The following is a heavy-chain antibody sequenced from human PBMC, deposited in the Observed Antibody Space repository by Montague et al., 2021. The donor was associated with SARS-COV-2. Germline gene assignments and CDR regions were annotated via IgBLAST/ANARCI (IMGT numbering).Heavy chain of an antibody. V-gene: IGHV4-39*01. CDR3: ARCRLRNLCDY. D-gene: IGHD4-17*01. J-gene: IGHJ4*02. Sequence: SETLSLTCTVAGDSISSSTYHWGWVRQPPGKGLEWVGSFFYNGATHYNPSLKSRVTISVDTSKNQFSLKLNSVTAADTAVYYCARCRLRNLCDYWGQGTLVTASA. CDR1: GDSISSSTYH. CDR2: FFYNGAT.